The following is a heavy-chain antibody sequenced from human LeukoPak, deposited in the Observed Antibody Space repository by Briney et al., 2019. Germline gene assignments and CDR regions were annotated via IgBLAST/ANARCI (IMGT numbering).Heavy chain of an antibody. J-gene: IGHJ4*02. V-gene: IGHV3-23*01. CDR1: GFTFSRYP. CDR3: AKRYFGNYYFDS. CDR2: ISTSGEST. D-gene: IGHD3-10*01. Sequence: GGSLRLSCAASGFTFSRYPMSWVRQAPGKGLEWVSAISTSGESTYYADSVKGRFTISRDNSKNTQYLQMNRLRAEDTAVYYCAKRYFGNYYFDSWGQGTLVSASS.